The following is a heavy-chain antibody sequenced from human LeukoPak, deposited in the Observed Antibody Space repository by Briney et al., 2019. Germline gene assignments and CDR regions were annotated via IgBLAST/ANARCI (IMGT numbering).Heavy chain of an antibody. CDR1: GFTFSSYG. V-gene: IGHV3-23*01. CDR3: AKAGYYFSSPFDY. J-gene: IGHJ4*02. D-gene: IGHD2/OR15-2a*01. Sequence: PGGSLRLSCAASGFTFSSYGMSWVRQAPGKGLEWVSAISGSGGSTYYADSVKGRFTISRDNSKNTLYLQMNSLRAEDTAVYYCAKAGYYFSSPFDYWGQGTLVTVSS. CDR2: ISGSGGST.